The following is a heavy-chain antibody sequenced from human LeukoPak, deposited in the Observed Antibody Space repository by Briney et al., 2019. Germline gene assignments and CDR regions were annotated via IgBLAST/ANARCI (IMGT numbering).Heavy chain of an antibody. D-gene: IGHD6-13*01. V-gene: IGHV3-30*18. CDR3: AKDRSRLRIAAAGMDY. CDR1: GFTFSSYA. CDR2: ISFDGRNK. J-gene: IGHJ4*02. Sequence: GRSLRLSCAASGFTFSSYAMHWVRQAPGKGLEWVAVISFDGRNKYYADSVEGRFTISRDNSKNTLYLQMNSLRAEDTAVYYCAKDRSRLRIAAAGMDYWGQGTLVTVSS.